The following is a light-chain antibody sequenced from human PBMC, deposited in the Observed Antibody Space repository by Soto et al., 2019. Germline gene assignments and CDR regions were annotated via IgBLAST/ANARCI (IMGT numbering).Light chain of an antibody. CDR2: DAS. CDR1: QSVGSY. J-gene: IGKJ5*01. CDR3: PQRKNLQVP. V-gene: IGKV3-11*01. Sequence: TLSFSPGERATLSCRASQSVGSYLAWYQQKPGQAPRLLIYDASNRATGIPARFTGSGSETDFTLTISSLEAEDFAVYYCPQRKNLQVPFSQVTRLEI.